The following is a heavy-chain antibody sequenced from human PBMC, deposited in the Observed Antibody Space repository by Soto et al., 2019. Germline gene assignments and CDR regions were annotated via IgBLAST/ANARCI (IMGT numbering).Heavy chain of an antibody. CDR3: AGTTSHQWYYMDV. J-gene: IGHJ6*03. CDR1: GESVSSNSAA. Sequence: PSQTLSLTCAISGESVSSNSAAWNWIRLSPSRGLEWLARTYYRSRWYNDYAVFVRSRITVNPDTSKNQFSLQLTSVTPEDTAVYYCAGTTSHQWYYMDVWGKGATVTVSS. V-gene: IGHV6-1*01. CDR2: TYYRSRWYN. D-gene: IGHD1-7*01.